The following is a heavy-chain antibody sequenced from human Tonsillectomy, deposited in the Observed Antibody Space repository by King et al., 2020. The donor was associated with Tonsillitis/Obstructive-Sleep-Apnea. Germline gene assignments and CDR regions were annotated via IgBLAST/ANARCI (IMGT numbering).Heavy chain of an antibody. CDR2: IYPGDSDT. CDR3: ARLGMAVAATFPSPDY. Sequence: QLVQSGAEVKKPGESLKISCKGSGYSFTSYWIAWVRQMPGKGLEWMGIIYPGDSDTRNSPSFQGQVTISADKSLSTAYLQGGSLKASDTAMYYCARLGMAVAATFPSPDYWGQGTLVTVSS. CDR1: GYSFTSYW. V-gene: IGHV5-51*01. D-gene: IGHD6-19*01. J-gene: IGHJ4*02.